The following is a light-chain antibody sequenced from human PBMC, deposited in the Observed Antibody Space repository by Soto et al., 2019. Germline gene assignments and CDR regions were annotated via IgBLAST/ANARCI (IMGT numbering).Light chain of an antibody. Sequence: QSALTQPASVSGSPGQSITFSCTGTSSDLGTYDYVSWHQQHPGKAPKLIIYDVNNRPSGVSSRFSGSKSGNTASLTISGLQTEDEADYYCCSISTSGTHVFGTGTKLTVL. CDR1: SSDLGTYDY. CDR3: CSISTSGTHV. CDR2: DVN. J-gene: IGLJ1*01. V-gene: IGLV2-14*01.